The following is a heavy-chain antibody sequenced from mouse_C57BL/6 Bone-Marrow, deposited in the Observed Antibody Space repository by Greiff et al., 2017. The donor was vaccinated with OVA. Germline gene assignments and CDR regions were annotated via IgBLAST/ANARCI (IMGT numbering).Heavy chain of an antibody. CDR2: ISYDGRN. Sequence: EVKLMESGPGLVKPSQSLSLSCSVTGYSITSGYYWYWIRQFAGNKLGWMGFISYDGRNNYNQTLKNRVSITRDTSKNQLYLKLNSVTTEDTATYYCARERDSSGYGNYWGQGTTLTVSS. D-gene: IGHD3-2*02. V-gene: IGHV3-6*01. J-gene: IGHJ2*01. CDR1: GYSITSGYY. CDR3: ARERDSSGYGNY.